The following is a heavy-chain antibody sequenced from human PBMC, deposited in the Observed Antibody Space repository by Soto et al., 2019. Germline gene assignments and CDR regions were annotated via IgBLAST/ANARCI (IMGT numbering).Heavy chain of an antibody. Sequence: ASVKVSCKASGYTFTSYGISWVRQAPGQGLEWVGWISAYNGNTNYARKLQGRVTMTTDTSTSTAYMELRSLRSDDTAVYYCARDAHDRALIVVVITFDYWGQGTLVTVSS. CDR2: ISAYNGNT. CDR3: ARDAHDRALIVVVITFDY. V-gene: IGHV1-18*04. CDR1: GYTFTSYG. J-gene: IGHJ4*02. D-gene: IGHD3-22*01.